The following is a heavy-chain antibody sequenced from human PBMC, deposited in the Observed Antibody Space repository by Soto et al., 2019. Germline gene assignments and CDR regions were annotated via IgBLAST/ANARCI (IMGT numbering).Heavy chain of an antibody. J-gene: IGHJ5*02. CDR1: GGSVSSGDYH. Sequence: VHLQESGPGLVKPSQTLSLTCTVSGGSVSSGDYHWSWIRQHPGTDLEWIGYTDYSGSTYYNPSLRSRVSISVDTAKNQFSLRLNSVTAADSAVYYCTRAIAVTTPWFDPWGQGTLVTVSS. CDR3: TRAIAVTTPWFDP. D-gene: IGHD4-17*01. CDR2: TDYSGST. V-gene: IGHV4-31*03.